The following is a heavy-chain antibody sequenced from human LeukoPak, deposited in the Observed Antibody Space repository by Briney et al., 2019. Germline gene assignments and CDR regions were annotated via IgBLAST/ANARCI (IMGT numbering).Heavy chain of an antibody. V-gene: IGHV3-21*01. J-gene: IGHJ5*02. Sequence: PGGSLRLSCAASGFTFSSYSMNWVRQAPGKGLEWVSSISSSSSYIYYADSVKGRFTISRDNAKNSLYLQMDSLRAEDTAEYYCAREAVAGYFGNWFDPWGQGTLVTVSS. D-gene: IGHD6-19*01. CDR3: AREAVAGYFGNWFDP. CDR2: ISSSSSYI. CDR1: GFTFSSYS.